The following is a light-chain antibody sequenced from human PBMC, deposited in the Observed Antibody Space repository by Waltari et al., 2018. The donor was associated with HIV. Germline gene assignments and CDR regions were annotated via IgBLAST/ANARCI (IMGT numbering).Light chain of an antibody. J-gene: IGLJ3*02. V-gene: IGLV2-14*01. CDR3: SSYTVSGTLV. CDR1: SSDVGLYDL. CDR2: GVS. Sequence: QSALTQPAPVSGSPGQSITLSCTGTSSDVGLYDLVSWYRQQPGKATQLLMYGVSNRPSVISSLLFGFKAARQTAALTSSGLQAEDEGDYYCSSYTVSGTLVFGGGTKLTVL.